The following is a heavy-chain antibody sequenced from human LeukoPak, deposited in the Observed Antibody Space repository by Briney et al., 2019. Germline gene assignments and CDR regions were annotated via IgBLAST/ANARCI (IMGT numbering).Heavy chain of an antibody. Sequence: GGSLRLSCAASGFTFSSYSMNWVRQAPGKGLGWVSSISSSSSYIYYADSVKGRFTISRDNAKNSLYLQMNSLRAEDTAVYYCARSPRSMVRGVITHDYWGQGTLVTVSS. CDR1: GFTFSSYS. V-gene: IGHV3-21*01. CDR3: ARSPRSMVRGVITHDY. D-gene: IGHD3-10*01. CDR2: ISSSSSYI. J-gene: IGHJ4*02.